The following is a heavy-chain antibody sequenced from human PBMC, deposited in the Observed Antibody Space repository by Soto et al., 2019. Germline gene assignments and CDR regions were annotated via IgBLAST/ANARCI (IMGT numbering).Heavy chain of an antibody. CDR3: ARNARGYSGWRRSGDY. D-gene: IGHD5-12*01. CDR2: IKQDGSEK. J-gene: IGHJ4*02. Sequence: GGSLRLSCAASGFTFSSYWMSWVRQAPGKGLEWVANIKQDGSEKYYVDSVKGRFTISRDNAKNSLYLQMNSLRAEDTAVYYCARNARGYSGWRRSGDYWGQGTLVTVSS. CDR1: GFTFSSYW. V-gene: IGHV3-7*05.